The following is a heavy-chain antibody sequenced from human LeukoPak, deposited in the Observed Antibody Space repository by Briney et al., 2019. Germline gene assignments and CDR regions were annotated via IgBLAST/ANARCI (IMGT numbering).Heavy chain of an antibody. D-gene: IGHD5-18*01. Sequence: MSGGSLRLSCAASGFTFSSYSMNWVRQAPGKGLEWVSSISSSSSYIYYADSVKGRFTISRDNAKNSLYLQMNSLRAEDTAVYYCARVGETPTWIQLIVHGMDVWGQGTTVTVSS. V-gene: IGHV3-21*01. CDR2: ISSSSSYI. J-gene: IGHJ6*02. CDR1: GFTFSSYS. CDR3: ARVGETPTWIQLIVHGMDV.